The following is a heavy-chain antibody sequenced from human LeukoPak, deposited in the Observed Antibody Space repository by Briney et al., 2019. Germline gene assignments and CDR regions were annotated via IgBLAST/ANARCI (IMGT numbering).Heavy chain of an antibody. J-gene: IGHJ4*02. CDR3: ARDADSDYFY. V-gene: IGHV3-21*01. CDR1: GFTFSSYS. Sequence: GGSLRLSCAASGFTFSSYSMNWVRQAPGKGLEWVSSISSSSTYIYYADSVKGRFTISRDNAKNSLSLQMNSLRAEDTAVYYCARDADSDYFYWGQGTLVTVSS. D-gene: IGHD4-11*01. CDR2: ISSSSTYI.